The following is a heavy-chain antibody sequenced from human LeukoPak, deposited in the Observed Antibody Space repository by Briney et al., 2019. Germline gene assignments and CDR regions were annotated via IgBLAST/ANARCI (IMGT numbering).Heavy chain of an antibody. CDR3: ARSPYYYDTNFDY. CDR1: GFTFSSYS. V-gene: IGHV3-21*01. Sequence: GGSLRLSCAASGFTFSSYSMNWVRQAPGKGLEWVSSISSSSSYIYYADSVKGRFTIPRDNAQNSLYLQLNSLRAEDTAVYYCARSPYYYDTNFDYWGQGTLVTVSS. CDR2: ISSSSSYI. J-gene: IGHJ4*02. D-gene: IGHD3-22*01.